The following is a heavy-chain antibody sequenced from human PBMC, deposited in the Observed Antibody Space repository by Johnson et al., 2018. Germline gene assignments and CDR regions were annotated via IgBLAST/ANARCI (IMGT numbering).Heavy chain of an antibody. Sequence: QVQLVQSGAEVKKPGSSVKVPCNASGGTFSSYAISWVRQAPGQGLEWLGGIIPIFGTANYAQKFQGRVTITADESTSTAYMERSSLRSEDTAVYYCVRREDGYNYDAFDIWGQGTMVTVSS. CDR3: VRREDGYNYDAFDI. V-gene: IGHV1-69*12. CDR2: IIPIFGTA. J-gene: IGHJ3*02. D-gene: IGHD5-24*01. CDR1: GGTFSSYA.